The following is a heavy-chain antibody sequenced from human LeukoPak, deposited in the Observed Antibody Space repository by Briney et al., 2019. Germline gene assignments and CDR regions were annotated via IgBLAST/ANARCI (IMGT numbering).Heavy chain of an antibody. D-gene: IGHD4-11*01. Sequence: GGSLRLSCAASGFTFSSYGMHWVRQAPGKGLEWVAFIRYDGSNKYYADSVKGRFTISRDNSKNTLYLQMNSLRAEDTAVYYCARDRPWRFSNPYFPYYYYYMDVWGKGTTVTVSS. CDR1: GFTFSSYG. V-gene: IGHV3-30*02. J-gene: IGHJ6*03. CDR2: IRYDGSNK. CDR3: ARDRPWRFSNPYFPYYYYYMDV.